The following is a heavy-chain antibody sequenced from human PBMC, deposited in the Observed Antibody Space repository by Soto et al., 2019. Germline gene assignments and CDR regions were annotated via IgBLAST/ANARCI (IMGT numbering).Heavy chain of an antibody. CDR1: GGTFSSYA. CDR3: ARDHGIVVVPAAIPQYYYYGMDV. Sequence: SVKVSCKASGGTFSSYAISWVRQAPGQGLEWMGGIIPIFGTANYAQKFQGRVTITADESTSTAYMELSSLRSEDTAVYYCARDHGIVVVPAAIPQYYYYGMDVWGQ. J-gene: IGHJ6*02. D-gene: IGHD2-2*02. CDR2: IIPIFGTA. V-gene: IGHV1-69*13.